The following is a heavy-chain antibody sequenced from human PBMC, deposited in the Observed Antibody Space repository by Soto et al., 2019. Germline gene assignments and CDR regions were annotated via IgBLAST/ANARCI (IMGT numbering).Heavy chain of an antibody. D-gene: IGHD1-26*01. CDR3: ARGVGATTP. CDR2: IYYSGST. V-gene: IGHV4-59*01. Sequence: RSLTCTVSGGSISSYYWSWIRQPPGKGLEWIGYIYYSGSTNYNPSLKSRVTISVDTSKNQFSLKLSSVTAADTAVYYCARGVGATTPWGQGTLVTVSS. J-gene: IGHJ4*02. CDR1: GGSISSYY.